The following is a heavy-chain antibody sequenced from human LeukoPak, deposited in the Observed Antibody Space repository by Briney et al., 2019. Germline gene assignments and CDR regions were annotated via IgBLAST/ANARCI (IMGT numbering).Heavy chain of an antibody. V-gene: IGHV3-33*01. CDR3: ARGQDGYNF. J-gene: IGHJ4*02. D-gene: IGHD5-24*01. Sequence: VRQAXXXXLDWVAVIWYDGSNKYYADSVKGPFTISRDNSKNTLYLQMNSLRAEDTAVYYCARGQDGYNFWGQGTLVTVSS. CDR2: IWYDGSNK.